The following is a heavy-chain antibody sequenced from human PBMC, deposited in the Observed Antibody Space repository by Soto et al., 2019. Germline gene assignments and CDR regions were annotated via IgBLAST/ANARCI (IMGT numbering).Heavy chain of an antibody. CDR3: ARDILTGNYYFDY. CDR2: INPNSGGT. V-gene: IGHV1-2*04. D-gene: IGHD3-9*01. Sequence: GASVKVSCKASGYTFTGYNMHWVGQAPGQGLEWMGWINPNSGGTNYAQKFQGWVTMTRDTSISTAYMELSRLRSDDTAVYYCARDILTGNYYFDYWGQGTLVTVSS. J-gene: IGHJ4*02. CDR1: GYTFTGYN.